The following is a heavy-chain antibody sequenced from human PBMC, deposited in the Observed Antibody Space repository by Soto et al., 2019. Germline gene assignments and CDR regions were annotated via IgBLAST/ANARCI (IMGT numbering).Heavy chain of an antibody. V-gene: IGHV4-34*01. CDR1: GGSFSGYY. CDR2: INHSGST. CDR3: ARGRDRYWSSTSCYTGWFDP. D-gene: IGHD2-2*02. Sequence: QVQLPQWGAGLLKPSETLSLTCAVHGGSFSGYYWSWIRQPPGKGLEWSGEINHSGSTNYNPSLKSRVTISVDRSKNQFSLKLSSVTGAYTAVYYCARGRDRYWSSTSCYTGWFDPWGQGTLVTVS. J-gene: IGHJ5*02.